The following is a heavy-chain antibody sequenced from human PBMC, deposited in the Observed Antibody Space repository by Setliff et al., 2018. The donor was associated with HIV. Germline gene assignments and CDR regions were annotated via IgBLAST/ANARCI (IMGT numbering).Heavy chain of an antibody. J-gene: IGHJ6*03. CDR1: GGPLNSRNW. D-gene: IGHD3-3*01. Sequence: SETLSLTCAVSGGPLNSRNWWSWVRQPPGKGLEWIGEVFHSGSANSNASLRSRVMVSMDTSKNQFSLKVTSVTAADTAVYYCARTVRREFRTNVGDHYYFYMDVGGKGTTVTVSS. V-gene: IGHV4-4*02. CDR2: VFHSGSA. CDR3: ARTVRREFRTNVGDHYYFYMDV.